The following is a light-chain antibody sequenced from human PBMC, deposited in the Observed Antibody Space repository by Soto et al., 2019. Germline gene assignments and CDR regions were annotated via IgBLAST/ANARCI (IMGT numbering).Light chain of an antibody. Sequence: VLTQSPGTLSVSPGERASLSCRASESVSGSYITWYQQKPGQSPRLLIYGASNRATGIPDRFSGSGSGTDFTLTISRMEPEDFAMYYCQQYGWTFGQGNKVEMK. V-gene: IGKV3-20*01. CDR1: ESVSGSY. J-gene: IGKJ1*01. CDR3: QQYGWT. CDR2: GAS.